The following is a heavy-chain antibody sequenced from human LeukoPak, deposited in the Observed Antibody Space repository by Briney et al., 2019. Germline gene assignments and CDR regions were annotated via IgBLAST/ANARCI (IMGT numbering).Heavy chain of an antibody. CDR1: GYTFTGYY. CDR2: INPNSGGT. CDR3: ARDVGSWYYNYYYYMDV. V-gene: IGHV1-2*02. Sequence: ASVKVSCKASGYTFTGYYMHWVRQAPGQGLEWMGWINPNSGGTNYAQKFQGRATMTRDTSISTAYMELSRLRSDDTAVYYCARDVGSWYYNYYYYMDVWGKGTTVTVSS. D-gene: IGHD6-13*01. J-gene: IGHJ6*03.